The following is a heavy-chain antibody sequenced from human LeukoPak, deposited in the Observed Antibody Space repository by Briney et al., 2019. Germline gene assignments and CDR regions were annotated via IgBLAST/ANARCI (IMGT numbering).Heavy chain of an antibody. Sequence: ASVKVSCKASGYTFTSYGISWVRQAPGQGLEWMGWISAYNGNTNYAQKLQGRVTMTTDTSTSTAYMELRSLRSDDTAVYYCARDPRHLYSYGDYFDYWGQGTLVTVSS. CDR3: ARDPRHLYSYGDYFDY. J-gene: IGHJ4*02. V-gene: IGHV1-18*01. CDR1: GYTFTSYG. CDR2: ISAYNGNT. D-gene: IGHD5-18*01.